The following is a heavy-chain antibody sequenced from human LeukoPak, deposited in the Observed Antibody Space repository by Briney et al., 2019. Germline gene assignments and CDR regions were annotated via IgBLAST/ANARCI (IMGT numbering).Heavy chain of an antibody. CDR1: GFTFSSYW. D-gene: IGHD3-22*01. CDR2: IKQDGSEK. V-gene: IGHV3-7*01. J-gene: IGHJ4*02. Sequence: PGGSLRLSCAASGFTFSSYWMSWVRQAPGKGLEWVANIKQDGSEKYYVDSVKGRFTISRDNAKNSLYLQMNSLRAEDTAVYYCARDPYYYDSSGYYYGHFDYWGQGTLVTVSS. CDR3: ARDPYYYDSSGYYYGHFDY.